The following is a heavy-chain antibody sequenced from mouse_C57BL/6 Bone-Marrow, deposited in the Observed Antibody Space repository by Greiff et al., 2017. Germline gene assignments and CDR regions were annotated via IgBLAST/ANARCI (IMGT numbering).Heavy chain of an antibody. Sequence: EVQLVESGGDLVKPGGSLKISCAASGFTFSSYGMSWVRQTPDKRLEWVATISSGGSYTYYPDSVKGRFTISRDNAKNTLYLQMSSLKSEDTAMYYCAITTVVATWVSYYAMDYWGQGTSVTVSS. CDR1: GFTFSSYG. J-gene: IGHJ4*01. CDR3: AITTVVATWVSYYAMDY. D-gene: IGHD1-1*01. CDR2: ISSGGSYT. V-gene: IGHV5-6*01.